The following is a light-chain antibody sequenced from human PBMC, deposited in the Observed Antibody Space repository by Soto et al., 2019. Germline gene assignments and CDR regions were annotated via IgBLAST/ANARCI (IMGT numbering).Light chain of an antibody. J-gene: IGKJ1*01. Sequence: EIVLTQSPGTLSLSPGDRATLSCRASQSVNSNYLAWYQRKPGQAPRLLIYGASNRATDIPYRFSASGSGTAFTLTITRLEAEDFAVYYCQQYDTTPPTFGQVTNVVLK. V-gene: IGKV3-20*01. CDR2: GAS. CDR1: QSVNSNY. CDR3: QQYDTTPPT.